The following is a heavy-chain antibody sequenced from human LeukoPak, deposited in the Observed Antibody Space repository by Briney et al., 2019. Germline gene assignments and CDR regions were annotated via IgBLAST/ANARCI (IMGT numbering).Heavy chain of an antibody. CDR3: ASFNFGSGSHDH. CDR1: GLSFSTHW. J-gene: IGHJ4*02. V-gene: IGHV3-7*02. D-gene: IGHD3-10*01. CDR2: IKRDGSET. Sequence: GGSLRLSCAASGLSFSTHWMSWVRQAPGKGLEWVANIKRDGSETYYVDSVKGRFTISRDNAKKSLYLQMNSLRAEDTAVFYCASFNFGSGSHDHWGQGTLVTVSS.